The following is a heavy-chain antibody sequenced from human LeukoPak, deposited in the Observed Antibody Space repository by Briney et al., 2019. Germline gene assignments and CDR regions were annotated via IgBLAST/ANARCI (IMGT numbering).Heavy chain of an antibody. CDR2: IYYSGST. CDR1: GGSISSYY. CDR3: ARVRNAVAGIDY. Sequence: SETLSLTCTVSGGSISSYYWSWIRQPPGKGLEWIGYIYYSGSTNYNPSLKSRVTISVDTSKNQFSLKLSSVTAADTAVYYCARVRNAVAGIDYWGQGTLVTVSS. V-gene: IGHV4-59*01. J-gene: IGHJ4*02. D-gene: IGHD6-13*01.